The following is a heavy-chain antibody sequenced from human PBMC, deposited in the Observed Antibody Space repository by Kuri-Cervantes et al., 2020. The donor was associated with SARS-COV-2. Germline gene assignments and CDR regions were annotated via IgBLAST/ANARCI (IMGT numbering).Heavy chain of an antibody. CDR2: VSARGTET. CDR3: AKVAGLLQYPDY. D-gene: IGHD4-11*01. CDR1: GFSFRKYA. J-gene: IGHJ4*02. Sequence: GGSLTLSCAASGFSFRKYAMTCVRQAPGKGPEWVAVVSARGTETGYGGSVKGRFTVSRDNSRDTVDLHMHALSAEDPAVYYGAKVAGLLQYPDYWGQGTLVTVSS. V-gene: IGHV3-23*01.